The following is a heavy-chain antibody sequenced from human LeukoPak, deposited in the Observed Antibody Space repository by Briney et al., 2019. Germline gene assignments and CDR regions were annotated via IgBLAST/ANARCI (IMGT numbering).Heavy chain of an antibody. J-gene: IGHJ3*02. CDR1: GFTFGSYA. CDR2: ISSNGGST. Sequence: GGSLRLSCAASGFTFGSYAIHWVRQAPGKGLEYVSGISSNGGSTYYADSVKGRFTISRDNSKNTLYLQMGSLRAEDMAVYYCARESGRDDAFDIWGQGTMVTVSS. V-gene: IGHV3-64*02. D-gene: IGHD2-15*01. CDR3: ARESGRDDAFDI.